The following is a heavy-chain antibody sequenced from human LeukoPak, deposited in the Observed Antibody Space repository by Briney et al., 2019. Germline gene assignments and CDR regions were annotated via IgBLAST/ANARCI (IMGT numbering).Heavy chain of an antibody. CDR3: ARSVFWSGYYP. CDR2: INQSGCT. V-gene: IGHV4-34*01. Sequence: SETLSLTCTVHGGSFSGFYWSWIRQPPGKGLEWIGEINQSGCTNYTPSLKSRLTISVDTSRNHFSLKLSSVTAADTAVYYCARSVFWSGYYPWGQGTLVTVSS. D-gene: IGHD3-3*01. J-gene: IGHJ5*02. CDR1: GGSFSGFY.